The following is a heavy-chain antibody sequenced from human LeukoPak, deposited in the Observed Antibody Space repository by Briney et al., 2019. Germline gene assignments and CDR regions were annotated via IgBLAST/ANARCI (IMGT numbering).Heavy chain of an antibody. D-gene: IGHD3-10*01. Sequence: SETLSLTCTVSGGSISSYYWSWIRQPPGKGLEWIGYIYYSGSTNYNPSLQSRVTISVDTSKNQFSLKLSSVTAADTAVYYCARRLLWFGNYFDYWGQGTLVTVSS. J-gene: IGHJ4*02. CDR1: GGSISSYY. CDR3: ARRLLWFGNYFDY. CDR2: IYYSGST. V-gene: IGHV4-59*08.